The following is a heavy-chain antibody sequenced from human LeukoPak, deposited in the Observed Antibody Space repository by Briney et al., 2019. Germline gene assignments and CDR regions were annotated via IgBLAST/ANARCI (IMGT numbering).Heavy chain of an antibody. CDR3: ARVPYYDFWSGQFFDY. Sequence: SETLSLTCAVYGGSFSGYYWSWIRQPPGKGLEWIGEINHSGSTYYNPSLKSRVTISVDKSKNQFSLKLSSVTAADTAVYYCARVPYYDFWSGQFFDYWGQGTLVTVSS. CDR1: GGSFSGYY. CDR2: INHSGST. V-gene: IGHV4-34*01. D-gene: IGHD3-3*01. J-gene: IGHJ4*02.